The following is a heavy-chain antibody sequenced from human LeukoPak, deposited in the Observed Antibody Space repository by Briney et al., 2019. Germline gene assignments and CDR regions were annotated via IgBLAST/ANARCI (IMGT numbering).Heavy chain of an antibody. CDR3: AKDGEGDIVVVPAANNWFDP. J-gene: IGHJ5*02. CDR1: GFIFNSYA. V-gene: IGHV3-23*01. CDR2: ICGGGDRT. Sequence: GGSLRLSCATSGFIFNSYAMTWVPQAPGQGREWVSTICGGGDRTYYADYVKGRFTISRDNSKNTLYLQMNSLRAEDTDVYYCAKDGEGDIVVVPAANNWFDPWGQGTLVTVSS. D-gene: IGHD2-2*01.